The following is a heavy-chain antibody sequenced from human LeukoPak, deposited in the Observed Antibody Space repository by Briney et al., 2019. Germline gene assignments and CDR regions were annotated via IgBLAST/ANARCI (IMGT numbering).Heavy chain of an antibody. D-gene: IGHD3-22*01. Sequence: PGGSLRLSCVASGYTFSSYSINGVRQAPGKGLDWVSSISVRSNYIYYADSVRGRFSISSDDARDSLYLQMNSLRAEDTAVYYCVRLRRNSDTSGFYYYYDFWGQGTLVTVSS. CDR3: VRLRRNSDTSGFYYYYDF. V-gene: IGHV3-21*01. CDR1: GYTFSSYS. CDR2: ISVRSNYI. J-gene: IGHJ4*02.